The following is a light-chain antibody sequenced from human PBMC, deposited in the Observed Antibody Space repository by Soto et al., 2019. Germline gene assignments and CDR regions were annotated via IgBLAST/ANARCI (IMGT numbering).Light chain of an antibody. CDR3: QEYKPGPGYN. J-gene: IGKJ2*01. CDR2: KTS. V-gene: IGKV1-5*03. Sequence: DIQMTQSPSTLSASVGDRVTITCRASQSFGRGLAWYQQKPGKAPELLIYKTSTLERGVPSRFSGSGSGTEFTLTISSLQPDDFATYYCQEYKPGPGYNFGQGTRLEIK. CDR1: QSFGRG.